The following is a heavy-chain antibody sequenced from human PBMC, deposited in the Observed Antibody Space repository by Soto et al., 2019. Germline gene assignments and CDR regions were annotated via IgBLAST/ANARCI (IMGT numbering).Heavy chain of an antibody. CDR1: GFTFDDYA. V-gene: IGHV3-9*01. J-gene: IGHJ4*02. CDR3: AKDIRTFSSSWLDY. D-gene: IGHD6-13*01. CDR2: ISWNSGSI. Sequence: GGSLRLSCAASGFTFDDYAMHWVRQAPGKGLEWVSGISWNSGSIGYADSVKGRFTISRDNAKNSLYLQMNSLRAEDTALYYCAKDIRTFSSSWLDYWGQGTLVTVSS.